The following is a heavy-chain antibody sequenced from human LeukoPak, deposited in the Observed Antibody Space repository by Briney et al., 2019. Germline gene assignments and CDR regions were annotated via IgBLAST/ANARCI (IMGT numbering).Heavy chain of an antibody. CDR2: IYLGDSDT. J-gene: IGHJ4*02. CDR3: ARHPSYPRGWALDY. CDR1: GYSVTNSW. V-gene: IGHV5-51*01. D-gene: IGHD6-19*01. Sequence: GESLKISCKGSGYSVTNSWIGWVRQMPGKGLEWMGIIYLGDSDTRYSPPFKGQVTISADRSINTAYLQWVSLKASDTAMYYCARHPSYPRGWALDYWGQGTLVTVSS.